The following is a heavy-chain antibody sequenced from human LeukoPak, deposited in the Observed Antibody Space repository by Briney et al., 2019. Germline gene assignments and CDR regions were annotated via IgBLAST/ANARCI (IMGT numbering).Heavy chain of an antibody. CDR2: INYSGST. J-gene: IGHJ4*02. V-gene: IGHV4-39*01. CDR1: GGSISSTFYY. Sequence: SETLSLTCTVSGGSISSTFYYWGWIRQPPGKGLEWIGSINYSGSTYYDPSLKSRVTISVDTSKNQFSLKLSSVTAADTAVYYCARRRFVRGPDVVNPFDYWGQGTLVTVSS. CDR3: ARRRFVRGPDVVNPFDY. D-gene: IGHD2-8*01.